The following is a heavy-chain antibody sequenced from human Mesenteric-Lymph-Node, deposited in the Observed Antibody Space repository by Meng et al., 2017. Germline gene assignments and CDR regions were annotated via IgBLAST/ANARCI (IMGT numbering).Heavy chain of an antibody. CDR1: GYTFTSYG. V-gene: IGHV1-18*01. D-gene: IGHD5-12*01. CDR3: ARFSGYDSYYGMDV. CDR2: ISAYNGNT. Sequence: ASVKVSCKASGYTFTSYGISWVRQAPGQGLEWMGWISAYNGNTNYAQKLQGRVTMTTDTSTSTAYMELRGLRSDDTAVYYCARFSGYDSYYGMDVWGQGTTVTVSS. J-gene: IGHJ6*02.